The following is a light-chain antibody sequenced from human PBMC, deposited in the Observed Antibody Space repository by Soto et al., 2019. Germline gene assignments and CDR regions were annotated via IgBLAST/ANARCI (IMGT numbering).Light chain of an antibody. CDR2: DAS. V-gene: IGKV3-11*01. CDR1: QSVGSQ. J-gene: IGKJ3*01. Sequence: IELNKFPGRQTLSLGGRATLSCRASQSVGSQLAWYQHKPGQAPRLLIYDASNRATGIPARFSGSGSGTDFRLTISSLEPEYSAVCYCPLRSNWIFTFGPGTKVDIK. CDR3: PLRSNWIFT.